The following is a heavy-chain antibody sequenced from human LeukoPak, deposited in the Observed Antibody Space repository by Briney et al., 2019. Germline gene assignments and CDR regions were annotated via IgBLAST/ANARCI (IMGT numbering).Heavy chain of an antibody. V-gene: IGHV4-4*07. Sequence: PSETLSLTCTVSGGSISSYYWSWIRQPAGKGLEWIGRIYTSGSTNYNPSLKSRVTMSVDTSKNQFSLKLSSVTAADTAVYYCARDLRYCSSTSCYTSGRYYYYGMDVWGQGTTVTVSS. CDR3: ARDLRYCSSTSCYTSGRYYYYGMDV. J-gene: IGHJ6*02. CDR1: GGSISSYY. CDR2: IYTSGST. D-gene: IGHD2-2*02.